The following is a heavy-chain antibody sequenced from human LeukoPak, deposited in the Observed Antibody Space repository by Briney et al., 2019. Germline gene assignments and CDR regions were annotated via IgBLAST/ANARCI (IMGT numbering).Heavy chain of an antibody. CDR3: VKGVRMAVTSAFDI. D-gene: IGHD1-26*01. J-gene: IGHJ3*02. Sequence: GGSLRLSCAASGFTFSDYAMSWVRQAPGKGLEWVSGSTGTGYSTYYADSVKGRFTISRDNSKNTLYLQMNSLRAEDTAVYYCVKGVRMAVTSAFDIWGQGTMVTVSS. CDR2: STGTGYST. CDR1: GFTFSDYA. V-gene: IGHV3-23*01.